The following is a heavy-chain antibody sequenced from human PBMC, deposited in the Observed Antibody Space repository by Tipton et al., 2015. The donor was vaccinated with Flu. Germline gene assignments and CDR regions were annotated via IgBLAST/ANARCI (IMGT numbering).Heavy chain of an antibody. Sequence: TLSLTCAVSGYSISSGYYWGWIRQPPGKGLEWIGTVGTMSHSGRTYNNPALKSRVTISVDTSKNQLSLRLISVTAADTAVYYCARPQSSSLLPFDYWDQGTLVTVSS. CDR2: VGTMSHSGRT. D-gene: IGHD6-6*01. V-gene: IGHV4-38-2*01. CDR3: ARPQSSSLLPFDY. CDR1: GYSISSGYY. J-gene: IGHJ4*02.